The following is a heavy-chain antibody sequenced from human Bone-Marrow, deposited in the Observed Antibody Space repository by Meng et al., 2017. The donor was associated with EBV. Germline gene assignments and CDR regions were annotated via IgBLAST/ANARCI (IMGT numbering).Heavy chain of an antibody. CDR3: TTGRHYYDSSGKGDY. J-gene: IGHJ4*02. CDR1: GFTFSNDW. V-gene: IGHV3-15*01. CDR2: IKSKTDGGTT. D-gene: IGHD3-22*01. Sequence: EVQLVESGGGLVKPGGPLRVSCAASGFTFSNDWMSWVRQAPGKGLEWVGRIKSKTDGGTTDYAAPVKGRFTISRDDSKNTLYLQMNSLKTEDTAVYYCTTGRHYYDSSGKGDYWGQGTLVTVSS.